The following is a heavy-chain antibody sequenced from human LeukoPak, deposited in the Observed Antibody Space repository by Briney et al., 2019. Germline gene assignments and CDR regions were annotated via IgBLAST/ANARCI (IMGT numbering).Heavy chain of an antibody. D-gene: IGHD3-9*01. CDR3: ARDPYDILTGPKD. CDR1: GGSISSSYY. CDR2: IYYSGST. V-gene: IGHV4-39*07. J-gene: IGHJ4*02. Sequence: SETLSLTCTVSGGSISSSYYWGWIRQPPGKGLEWIGSIYYSGSTYYNPSLKSRVTISVDTSKNQFSLKLSSVTAADTAVYYCARDPYDILTGPKDWGQGTLVTVSS.